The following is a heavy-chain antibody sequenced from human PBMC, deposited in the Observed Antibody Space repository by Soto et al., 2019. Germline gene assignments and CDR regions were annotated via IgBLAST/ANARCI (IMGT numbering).Heavy chain of an antibody. CDR3: ATGAGYSSIQYYFDY. CDR2: ISWNSGSI. CDR1: GVTFDDYA. D-gene: IGHD6-13*01. Sequence: EVQLVESGGGLVQPGRSLRLSCAASGVTFDDYAMHWVRQAPGKGLEWVSGISWNSGSIGYADSVKGRFTISRDNAKNTLYLQINSLRAEDTALYYCATGAGYSSIQYYFDYWGQGTLVTVSS. V-gene: IGHV3-9*01. J-gene: IGHJ4*02.